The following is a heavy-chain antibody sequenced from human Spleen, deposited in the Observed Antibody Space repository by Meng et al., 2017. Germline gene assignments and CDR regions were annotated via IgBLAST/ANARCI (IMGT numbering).Heavy chain of an antibody. CDR3: TTLYGDSIS. J-gene: IGHJ4*02. D-gene: IGHD4-17*01. V-gene: IGHV4-4*02. Sequence: QVQLQESGPGLVKPSGTLSLTCAVSGGSISSNNWWSWVRQPPGMGLEWIGEIYHSGRTNYNPSVTSRVTMSVDMSQNQFSLKLTSVTAADTAVYYCTTLYGDSISWGQGTLVTVSS. CDR2: IYHSGRT. CDR1: GGSISSNNW.